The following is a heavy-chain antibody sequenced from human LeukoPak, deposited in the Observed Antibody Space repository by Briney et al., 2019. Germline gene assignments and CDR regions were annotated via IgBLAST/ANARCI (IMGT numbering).Heavy chain of an antibody. CDR3: ARDRAAVAGYVDY. CDR1: GYTFTIYG. V-gene: IGHV1-18*01. Sequence: ASVTVSFKASGYTFTIYGISWGRQAPGQGLGWMGWISAYNSNTNYAQKLQGRVTMTTDTSTSTAYMELRSLRSDDTAVYYCARDRAAVAGYVDYWGQGTLVTVSS. J-gene: IGHJ4*02. CDR2: ISAYNSNT. D-gene: IGHD6-19*01.